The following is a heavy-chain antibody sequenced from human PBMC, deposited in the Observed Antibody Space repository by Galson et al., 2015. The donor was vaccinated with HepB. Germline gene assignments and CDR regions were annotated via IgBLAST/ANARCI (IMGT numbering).Heavy chain of an antibody. J-gene: IGHJ4*02. CDR2: ISGSGGST. V-gene: IGHV3-23*01. CDR3: AKDKFQHRTAMPDY. D-gene: IGHD5-18*01. Sequence: SLRLSCAASGFTFSSYAMSWVRQAPGKGLEWVSAISGSGGSTYCADSVKGRFTISRDNSKNTLYLQKNSLRAEDTAVYYCAKDKFQHRTAMPDYWGQRTLVTVSS. CDR1: GFTFSSYA.